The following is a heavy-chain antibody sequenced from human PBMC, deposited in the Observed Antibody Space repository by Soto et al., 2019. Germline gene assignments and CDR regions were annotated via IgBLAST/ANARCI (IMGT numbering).Heavy chain of an antibody. Sequence: EGSLRLSCAASGFTFSSYGMHWVRQAPGKGLEWVAVISYDGSNKYYADSVKGRFTISRDNSKNTLYLQMNSLRAEDTAVYYCAKDLRYSSGWYVGMDVWGQGTTVTVSS. D-gene: IGHD6-19*01. CDR3: AKDLRYSSGWYVGMDV. J-gene: IGHJ6*02. V-gene: IGHV3-30*18. CDR1: GFTFSSYG. CDR2: ISYDGSNK.